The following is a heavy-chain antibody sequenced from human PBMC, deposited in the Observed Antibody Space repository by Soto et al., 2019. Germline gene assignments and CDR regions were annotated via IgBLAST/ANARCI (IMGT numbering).Heavy chain of an antibody. CDR1: GGTFSSYA. V-gene: IGHV1-69*13. Sequence: ASVKVSFKASGGTFSSYAISWVRQAPGQGLEWMGGIIPIFGTANYAQKFQGRVTITADESTSTAYMELSSLRSEDTAVYYCASGDRPPDNWFDPWGQGTLVTVSS. D-gene: IGHD7-27*01. CDR3: ASGDRPPDNWFDP. CDR2: IIPIFGTA. J-gene: IGHJ5*02.